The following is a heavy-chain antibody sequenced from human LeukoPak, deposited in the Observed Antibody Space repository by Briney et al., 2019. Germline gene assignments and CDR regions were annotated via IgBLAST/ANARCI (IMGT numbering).Heavy chain of an antibody. CDR2: ISWNSGSI. Sequence: GRSLRLSCAASGFTFDDYAMHWVRQAPGKGLEWVSGISWNSGSIGYADSVKGRFTISRDNAKNSLYLQMNSLRAEDMALYYCASEGSAANGKYFQHWGQGTLVTVSS. J-gene: IGHJ1*01. CDR3: ASEGSAANGKYFQH. D-gene: IGHD2-2*01. V-gene: IGHV3-9*03. CDR1: GFTFDDYA.